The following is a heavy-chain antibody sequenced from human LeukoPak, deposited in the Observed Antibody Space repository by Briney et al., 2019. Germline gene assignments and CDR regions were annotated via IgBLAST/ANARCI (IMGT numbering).Heavy chain of an antibody. D-gene: IGHD2-15*01. CDR3: AREHCSGGSCFRNFDY. CDR1: GYTFTGYY. CDR2: INPNSGGT. V-gene: IGHV1-2*02. Sequence: ASVKVSCKASGYTFTGYYMHWVRQAPGQGLEWMGWINPNSGGTNYAQKFQGRVTMTRDTSISTAYMELSRLRSDDTAAYYCAREHCSGGSCFRNFDYWGQGTLVTVSS. J-gene: IGHJ4*02.